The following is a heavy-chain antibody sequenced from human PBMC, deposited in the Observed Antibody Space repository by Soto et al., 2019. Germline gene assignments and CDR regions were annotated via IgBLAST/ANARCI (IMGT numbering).Heavy chain of an antibody. CDR2: IIPIFGTP. J-gene: IGHJ6*01. V-gene: IGHV1-69*06. Sequence: SSVKVSCKASGGTFSSYAISWVRQAPGQGLEWMGGIIPIFGTPNYAQKFQGRVTITADKSTSTAYMELSSLRSEDTAVYYCARSRAAAPPRVGMDVWGEGTTVTVSS. D-gene: IGHD6-13*01. CDR1: GGTFSSYA. CDR3: ARSRAAAPPRVGMDV.